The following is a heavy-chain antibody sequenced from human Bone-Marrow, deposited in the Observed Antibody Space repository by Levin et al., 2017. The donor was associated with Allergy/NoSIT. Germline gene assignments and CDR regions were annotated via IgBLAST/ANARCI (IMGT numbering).Heavy chain of an antibody. J-gene: IGHJ4*02. CDR3: ARRSAAGQGDY. Sequence: LSLTCAASGFTFSDSSMNWVRQAPGKGLEWVSYITGSSSTTDYAESVKGRFAISRDNAKNSVYLQMNSLRAEDTAVYYCARRSAAGQGDYWGQGTLVTVSS. CDR1: GFTFSDSS. D-gene: IGHD6-13*01. V-gene: IGHV3-48*01. CDR2: ITGSSSTT.